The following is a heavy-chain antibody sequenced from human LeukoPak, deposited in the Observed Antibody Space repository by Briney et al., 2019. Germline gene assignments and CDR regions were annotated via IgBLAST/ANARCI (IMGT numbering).Heavy chain of an antibody. V-gene: IGHV4-59*01. Sequence: SETLSLTCTVSGGSISSYYWSWIRQPPGKGLEWIGDIYYSGSTNYNPSLKSRVTISVDTSKNQFSLKLSSVTAADTAVYYCARTTEGGYTYDYFYYYYMDVWGKGTTVTISS. CDR2: IYYSGST. D-gene: IGHD5-18*01. J-gene: IGHJ6*03. CDR1: GGSISSYY. CDR3: ARTTEGGYTYDYFYYYYMDV.